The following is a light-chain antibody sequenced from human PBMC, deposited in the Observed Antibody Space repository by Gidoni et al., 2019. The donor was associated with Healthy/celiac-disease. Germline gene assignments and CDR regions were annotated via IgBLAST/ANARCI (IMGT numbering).Light chain of an antibody. CDR3: QQSYSTLYT. CDR1: QSISSY. V-gene: IGKV1-39*01. CDR2: AAS. Sequence: DIQMTQSPSSLSASVGDRVTITCRASQSISSYLNWYQQKPVKAPKLLIYAASSLQSGVPSRFSGSGSGTDFTLTIISLQPEDFATYYCQQSYSTLYTFGQGTKLEIK. J-gene: IGKJ2*01.